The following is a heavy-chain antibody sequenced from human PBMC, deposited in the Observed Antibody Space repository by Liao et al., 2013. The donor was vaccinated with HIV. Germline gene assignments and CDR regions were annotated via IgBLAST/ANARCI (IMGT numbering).Heavy chain of an antibody. CDR2: IYHTGTT. CDR3: ARAGRSTFFGWFDP. Sequence: QVQLQESGPGLVKPSETLSLTCSVSGDSFSSYYWSWIRQPPGKGLEWIGYIYHTGTTNYNPSLMSRVTISVDTFKKQFSLKLTSVTAADTAVYYCARAGRSTFFGWFDPWGQGTLVTVSS. D-gene: IGHD3-10*01. J-gene: IGHJ5*02. V-gene: IGHV4-59*01. CDR1: GDSFSSYY.